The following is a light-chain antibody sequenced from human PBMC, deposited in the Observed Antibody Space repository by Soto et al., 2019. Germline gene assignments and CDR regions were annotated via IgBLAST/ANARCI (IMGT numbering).Light chain of an antibody. CDR3: QQLNSYPIT. J-gene: IGKJ5*01. Sequence: IQLTQSPSSLSASVGDSVTITCRASQGISSFLAWYQQKPGQAPKLLIYAASTLQSGVPSRFSGSGSGTDFTLTISSLQPEDFATYFCQQLNSYPITFGQGTRL. CDR1: QGISSF. V-gene: IGKV1-9*01. CDR2: AAS.